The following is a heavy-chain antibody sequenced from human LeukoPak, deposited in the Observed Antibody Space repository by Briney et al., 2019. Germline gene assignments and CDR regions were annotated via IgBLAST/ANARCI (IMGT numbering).Heavy chain of an antibody. V-gene: IGHV7-4-1*02. CDR2: INTNTGNP. Sequence: ASVKVSCKASGYTFTCYAMNWVRQAPGQGLEWMGWINTNTGNPTYAEGFTGRFVFSLDTSVSTACLQISSLKAEDTAVYYCARDLYYYDSSPEDYWGQGTLVTVSS. D-gene: IGHD3-22*01. CDR3: ARDLYYYDSSPEDY. CDR1: GYTFTCYA. J-gene: IGHJ4*02.